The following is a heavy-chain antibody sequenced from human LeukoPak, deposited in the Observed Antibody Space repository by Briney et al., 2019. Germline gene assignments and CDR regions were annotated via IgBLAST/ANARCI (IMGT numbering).Heavy chain of an antibody. D-gene: IGHD2-15*01. CDR1: GFTFSSYA. J-gene: IGHJ3*02. CDR3: AKDLWSGGSCCDAFDI. CDR2: ISGSGGST. Sequence: PGASLRLSCAASGFTFSSYAMSWVRQAPGKGLEWVLGISGSGGSTYYADAVKGRFTISRDNSKNTLYLQMNSLRVEDTAVYYCAKDLWSGGSCCDAFDIWGQGTMVTVSS. V-gene: IGHV3-23*01.